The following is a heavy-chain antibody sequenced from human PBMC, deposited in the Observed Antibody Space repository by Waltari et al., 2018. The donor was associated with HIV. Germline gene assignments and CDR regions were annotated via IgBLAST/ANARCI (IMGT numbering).Heavy chain of an antibody. J-gene: IGHJ4*02. CDR3: VKSAGNGDYRY. Sequence: EVHLVESGGGLVQPGGSLRLSCSASGFTFNTYAMHWVRQAPGKGLEYVSAISGNGGDRYYADSVKGRFTISRDNSKNTLYLQMSSLRVEDTAVYYCVKSAGNGDYRYWGQGTLVTVSS. V-gene: IGHV3-64D*06. CDR1: GFTFNTYA. CDR2: ISGNGGDR. D-gene: IGHD4-17*01.